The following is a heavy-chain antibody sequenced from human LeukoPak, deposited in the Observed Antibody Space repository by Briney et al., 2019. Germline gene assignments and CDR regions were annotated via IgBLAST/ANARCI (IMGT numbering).Heavy chain of an antibody. V-gene: IGHV3-33*01. D-gene: IGHD7-27*01. CDR1: GFTFSSYG. CDR3: ARGRNLNWGPIDY. J-gene: IGHJ4*02. Sequence: GRSLRLSCAASGFTFSSYGMHWVRQAPGKGLEWVAVIWYDGSNKYYADSVKGRFTISRDNSKNTLYLQMNSPRAEDTAVYYCARGRNLNWGPIDYWGQGTLVTVSS. CDR2: IWYDGSNK.